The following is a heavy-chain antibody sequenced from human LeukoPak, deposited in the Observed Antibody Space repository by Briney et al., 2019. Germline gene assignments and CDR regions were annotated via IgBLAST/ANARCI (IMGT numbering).Heavy chain of an antibody. V-gene: IGHV4-59*01. CDR3: ARGIGSYLYYYYYYMDV. CDR1: GVSISSYY. CDR2: IYYSGST. J-gene: IGHJ6*03. D-gene: IGHD1-26*01. Sequence: KPSETLSLTCTVSGVSISSYYWSWIRQPPGQGLAWIGYIYYSGSTNYNPSLKSRVTISVDTSKNQFSLKLSSVTAADTAVYYCARGIGSYLYYYYYYMDVWGKGTTVTVSS.